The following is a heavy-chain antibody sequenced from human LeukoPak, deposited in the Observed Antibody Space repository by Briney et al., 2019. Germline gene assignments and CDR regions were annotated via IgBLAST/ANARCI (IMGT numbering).Heavy chain of an antibody. CDR1: GFTFNTYW. CDR3: VREAGGTYAFDV. D-gene: IGHD3-16*01. J-gene: IGHJ3*01. V-gene: IGHV3-74*01. CDR2: IDGDGSRA. Sequence: GGSLRLSCAASGFTFNTYWMHWVRLGPGKGLVWVSRIDGDGSRASYADSVKGRFTISRDNAKNTLYLQMNSPRPEDTAVYFCVREAGGTYAFDVWGQGTMVTVSS.